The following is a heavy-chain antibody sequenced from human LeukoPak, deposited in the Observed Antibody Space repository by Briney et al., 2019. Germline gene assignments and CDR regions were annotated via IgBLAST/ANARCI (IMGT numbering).Heavy chain of an antibody. J-gene: IGHJ4*02. V-gene: IGHV3-7*01. CDR2: MKDGGSET. D-gene: IGHD3-3*01. CDR1: GFTFSSLW. CDR3: ARDNDFWSGSDY. Sequence: GGSLRLSCAASGFTFSSLWMSWVRQAPGKGLEWVANMKDGGSETYYVDSAKGRLTISRDNAKNLLYLQMNSLRPEDTAVYYCARDNDFWSGSDYWGQGTQVTVSS.